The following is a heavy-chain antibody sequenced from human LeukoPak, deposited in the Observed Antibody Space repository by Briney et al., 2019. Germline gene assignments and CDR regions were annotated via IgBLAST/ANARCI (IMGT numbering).Heavy chain of an antibody. D-gene: IGHD2-15*01. CDR3: AKNGDRGAYCTGGTCYPYLYYYMDV. CDR2: ISSTGGTT. J-gene: IGHJ6*03. V-gene: IGHV3-23*01. Sequence: GGTLRLSCAASGITFSSYGMSWVRQAPGKGLEWVSSISSTGGTTYYADSVKGRFTISRDNSKNMLYLQMNSLRAEDTAIYYCAKNGDRGAYCTGGTCYPYLYYYMDVWGKGTTVTI. CDR1: GITFSSYG.